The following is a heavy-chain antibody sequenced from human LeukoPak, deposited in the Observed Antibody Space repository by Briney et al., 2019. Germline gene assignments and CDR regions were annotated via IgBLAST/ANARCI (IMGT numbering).Heavy chain of an antibody. CDR2: ISYDGSNK. D-gene: IGHD1-14*01. CDR1: GLTFSSYG. V-gene: IGHV3-30*18. CDR3: AKNQIVSLLISGAFDI. J-gene: IGHJ3*02. Sequence: PGRSLRLSCAASGLTFSSYGMHWVRQAPGKGLEWVAVISYDGSNKYYADSVKGRFTISRDNSKNTLYLQMNSLRAEDTAVYYCAKNQIVSLLISGAFDIWGQGTMVTVSS.